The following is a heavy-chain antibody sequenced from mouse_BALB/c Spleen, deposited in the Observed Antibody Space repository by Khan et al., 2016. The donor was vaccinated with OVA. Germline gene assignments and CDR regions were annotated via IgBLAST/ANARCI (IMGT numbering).Heavy chain of an antibody. J-gene: IGHJ3*01. CDR1: GYSITSGYN. D-gene: IGHD2-4*01. CDR3: ARDDYAWFSY. V-gene: IGHV3-1*02. Sequence: EVQLQESGPDLVKPSQSLSLTCTVTGYSITSGYNWHWIRQFPGNKLEWVGYIHYSGITNYNPSLKSRISITRDTSRNQIFLQLNSVTTEDTATYYCARDDYAWFSYWGQGTLVTVPP. CDR2: IHYSGIT.